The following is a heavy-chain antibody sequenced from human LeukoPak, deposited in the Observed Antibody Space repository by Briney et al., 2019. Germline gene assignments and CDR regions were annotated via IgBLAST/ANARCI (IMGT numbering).Heavy chain of an antibody. D-gene: IGHD2-2*01. J-gene: IGHJ5*02. CDR3: ARAAAMDNWFDP. V-gene: IGHV1-69*13. CDR1: GGTFSSYA. CDR2: IIPIFGTA. Sequence: SVKVSCKASGGTFSSYAISWVRQAPGQGLEWMGGIIPIFGTANYAQKFQGRVTITADESTSTAYMELSSLRSEDTAVYYCARAAAMDNWFDPWGQGTLVTVST.